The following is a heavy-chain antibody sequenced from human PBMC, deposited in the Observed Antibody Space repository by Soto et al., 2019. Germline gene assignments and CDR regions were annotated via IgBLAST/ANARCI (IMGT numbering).Heavy chain of an antibody. Sequence: GGSLRLSCAASGFTFSSYAMSWVRQAPGKGLEWVSAISGSGGSTYYADSVKGRFTISRDNSKNTLYLQMNSLRAEDTAVYYCAEMGQWLVSYGWGTKSFDYWGQGTLVTVSS. CDR3: AEMGQWLVSYGWGTKSFDY. V-gene: IGHV3-23*01. J-gene: IGHJ4*02. D-gene: IGHD6-19*01. CDR1: GFTFSSYA. CDR2: ISGSGGST.